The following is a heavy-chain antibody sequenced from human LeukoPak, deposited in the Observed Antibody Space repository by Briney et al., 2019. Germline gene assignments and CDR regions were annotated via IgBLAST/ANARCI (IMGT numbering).Heavy chain of an antibody. V-gene: IGHV4-39*01. CDR3: AEEDYDYVWGSYRYD. CDR2: HHYSGNT. J-gene: IGHJ4*02. D-gene: IGHD3-16*02. CDR1: GGSISRSDYY. Sequence: SETLSLTCTVSGGSISRSDYYWGWIRQPPGKGLECIGIHHYSGNTYYNPSLKSRVTISVDTSKKQFSLTLSSVTAADTAVFYCAEEDYDYVWGSYRYDWGQGTLVTVSS.